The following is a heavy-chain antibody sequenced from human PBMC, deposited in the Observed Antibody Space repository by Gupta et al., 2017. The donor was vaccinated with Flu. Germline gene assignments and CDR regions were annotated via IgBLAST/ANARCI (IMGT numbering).Heavy chain of an antibody. CDR2: IIPIFGTA. V-gene: IGHV1-69*06. J-gene: IGHJ6*02. Sequence: RQAPGQGLEWMGGIIPIFGTANYAQKFQGRVTITADKSTSTAYMELSSLRSEDTAVYYCAREDWNYVGGMDVWGQGTTVTVSS. CDR3: AREDWNYVGGMDV. D-gene: IGHD1-7*01.